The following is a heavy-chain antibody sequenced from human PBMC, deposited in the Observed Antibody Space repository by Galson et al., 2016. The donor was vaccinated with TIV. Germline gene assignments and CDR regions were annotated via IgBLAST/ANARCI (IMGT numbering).Heavy chain of an antibody. D-gene: IGHD3-3*01. CDR1: GYTFTRYT. V-gene: IGHV7-4-1*02. J-gene: IGHJ6*02. Sequence: SVKVSCKASGYTFTRYTMNWVRQAPGQGLEWMGWINSNTGNPTYAQGFTGRVVFSLDTSVTTAYLQITSLKAEDTAVYYCSRAEIYDFWSCFPGGPYGMYVWGQGTTVTVFS. CDR2: INSNTGNP. CDR3: SRAEIYDFWSCFPGGPYGMYV.